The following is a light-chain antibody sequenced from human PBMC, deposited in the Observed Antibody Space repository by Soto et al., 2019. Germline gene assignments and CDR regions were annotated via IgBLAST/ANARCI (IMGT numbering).Light chain of an antibody. Sequence: EIVLTQSPATLSLSPGERATLSCRASQSINNYLAWYQQKPGQAPRLLIYDATITAAGVPGRFSGSGSVTDFTLTITNVEPEDFPIYYCQQHSDWLTFGGGTTVEI. CDR3: QQHSDWLT. CDR1: QSINNY. V-gene: IGKV3-11*01. J-gene: IGKJ4*01. CDR2: DAT.